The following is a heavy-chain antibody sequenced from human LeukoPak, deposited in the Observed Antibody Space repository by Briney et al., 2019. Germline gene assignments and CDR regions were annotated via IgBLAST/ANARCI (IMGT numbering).Heavy chain of an antibody. CDR1: GFAFSYAW. V-gene: IGHV3-15*01. J-gene: IGHJ3*02. D-gene: IGHD4/OR15-4a*01. CDR2: IKSKTGGGTR. Sequence: KPGESLRLSCAASGFAFSYAWVNWVRQAPGKGLEWVGRIKSKTGGGTRDYAAPVKGRFTISRDDSKNTLYLQMNSLKTEDTAVYYCTTFDYAAFLIWGQGTMVTVSS. CDR3: TTFDYAAFLI.